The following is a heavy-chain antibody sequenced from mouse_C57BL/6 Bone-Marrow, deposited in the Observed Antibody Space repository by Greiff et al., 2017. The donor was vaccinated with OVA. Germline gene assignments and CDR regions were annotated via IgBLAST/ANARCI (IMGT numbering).Heavy chain of an antibody. J-gene: IGHJ3*01. V-gene: IGHV1-26*01. CDR1: GYTFTDYY. D-gene: IGHD2-5*01. Sequence: EVQLQQSGPELVKPGASVKISCKASGYTFTDYYMNWVKQSHGQSLEWIGDINPNNGGTSYNQKFKGKATLTVDKYSTTAYMELRSLTSEDSAVYYSARLSDSNPFAYWGQGTLVTVSA. CDR2: INPNNGGT. CDR3: ARLSDSNPFAY.